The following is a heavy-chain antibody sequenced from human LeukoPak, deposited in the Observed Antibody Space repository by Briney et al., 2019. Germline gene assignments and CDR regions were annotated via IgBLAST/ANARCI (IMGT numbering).Heavy chain of an antibody. D-gene: IGHD2-2*01. V-gene: IGHV4-59*08. Sequence: SETLSLTCTVSGGSISSYYWSWIRQPPGKGLEWIGYIYYSGSTNYNPSLKSRVTISVDTSKNQFSLKLSSVTAADTAVYYCARSSTSSVRYNWFDPWGQGTLVIVSS. J-gene: IGHJ5*02. CDR1: GGSISSYY. CDR3: ARSSTSSVRYNWFDP. CDR2: IYYSGST.